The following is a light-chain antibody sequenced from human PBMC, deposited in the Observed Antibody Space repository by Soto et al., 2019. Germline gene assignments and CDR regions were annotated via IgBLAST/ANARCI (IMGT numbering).Light chain of an antibody. J-gene: IGKJ5*01. CDR3: QQYGSSPPVI. CDR1: QSVSSSY. Sequence: EIVLTQSPGTLSLSTGERATLSCRASQSVSSSYLAWYQQKPGQAPRLLIYGASGRATGIPDRFSGSGSGTDFTLTISRLEPEDFAVYYCQQYGSSPPVIFGQGTRLEIK. CDR2: GAS. V-gene: IGKV3-20*01.